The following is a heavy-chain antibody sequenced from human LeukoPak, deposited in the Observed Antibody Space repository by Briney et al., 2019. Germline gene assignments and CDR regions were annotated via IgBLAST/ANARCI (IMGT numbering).Heavy chain of an antibody. V-gene: IGHV4-59*01. CDR1: GGSIISYY. J-gene: IGHJ5*02. CDR3: ARLLPPYSSSVVNWFDP. CDR2: IHSSGKT. Sequence: SETLSLTCTVSGGSIISYYWSWIRQSPGKGLEWIGYIHSSGKTNYNPSFKSRVTISVDTSKNQFSLNVNSMAAADTAVYYCARLLPPYSSSVVNWFDPWGQGTLVTVSS. D-gene: IGHD6-13*01.